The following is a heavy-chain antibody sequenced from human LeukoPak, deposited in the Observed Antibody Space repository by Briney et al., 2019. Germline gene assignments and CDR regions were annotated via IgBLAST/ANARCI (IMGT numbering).Heavy chain of an antibody. Sequence: SETLSLTCTVSGGSISSYYWSWIRQPPGKGLEWIGYIYYSGSTNYNPSLKSRVTISVDTSKNQFSLKLSSVTAADTAVYYCARDRGDSRSYTRNWYFDLWGRGTLVTVSS. CDR2: IYYSGST. J-gene: IGHJ2*01. D-gene: IGHD6-13*01. V-gene: IGHV4-59*01. CDR3: ARDRGDSRSYTRNWYFDL. CDR1: GGSISSYY.